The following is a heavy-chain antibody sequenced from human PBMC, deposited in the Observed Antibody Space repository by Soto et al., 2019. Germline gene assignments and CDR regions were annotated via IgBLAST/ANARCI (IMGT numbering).Heavy chain of an antibody. Sequence: PSETLSLTCTVSGGYISGTSSYWGWIRQPPGKGLEWVGSIYSTGTTYYNPSLKSRVTISVDSSKNRFSLKLSSVTAVDSAVYYCARHLSDSGFDLNYWGQGTLVTVSS. D-gene: IGHD5-12*01. CDR2: IYSTGTT. J-gene: IGHJ4*02. V-gene: IGHV4-39*01. CDR3: ARHLSDSGFDLNY. CDR1: GGYISGTSSY.